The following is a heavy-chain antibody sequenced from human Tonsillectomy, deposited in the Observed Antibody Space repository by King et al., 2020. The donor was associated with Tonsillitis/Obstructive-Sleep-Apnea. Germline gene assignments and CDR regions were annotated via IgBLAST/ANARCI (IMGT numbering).Heavy chain of an antibody. V-gene: IGHV4-59*08. CDR1: GGSISSYY. D-gene: IGHD2-2*01. Sequence: MQLQESGPGLVKPSETLSLTCTVSGGSISSYYWSWIRQPPGKGLEWIGYIYYSGSTNYNPSLKSRVTISVDTPKNQFSLKLSSVTAADTAVYYCAWGAAASSYYMDVWGKGTTVTVSS. J-gene: IGHJ6*03. CDR3: AWGAAASSYYMDV. CDR2: IYYSGST.